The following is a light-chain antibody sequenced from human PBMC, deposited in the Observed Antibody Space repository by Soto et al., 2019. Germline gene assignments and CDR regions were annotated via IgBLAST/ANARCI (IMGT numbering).Light chain of an antibody. CDR3: QQSYSAAWT. J-gene: IGKJ1*01. CDR2: DAS. CDR1: QSISTY. Sequence: DIQMTQSPSSLAASVGARVTITCRASQSISTYLNWYQQKPGKAPKVLIFDASRLQSGVASRFSGSGSGTDFTLPISRLQPEDSATYYCQQSYSAAWTFGQATKVQVK. V-gene: IGKV1-39*01.